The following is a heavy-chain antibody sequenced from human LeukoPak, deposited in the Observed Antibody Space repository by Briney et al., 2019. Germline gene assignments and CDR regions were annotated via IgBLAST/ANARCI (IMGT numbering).Heavy chain of an antibody. CDR3: ARDIVVVVATPNYYGMDV. CDR2: ISAYNGNT. D-gene: IGHD2-15*01. V-gene: IGHV1-18*01. CDR1: GYTFTSYG. Sequence: ASVKVSCKASGYTFTSYGISWVRQAPGQGLEWMGWISAYNGNTNYAQKLQGRVTMTTDTSTSTAYMELRSLRSDDTAVYYCARDIVVVVATPNYYGMDVWGQGTTVTVSS. J-gene: IGHJ6*02.